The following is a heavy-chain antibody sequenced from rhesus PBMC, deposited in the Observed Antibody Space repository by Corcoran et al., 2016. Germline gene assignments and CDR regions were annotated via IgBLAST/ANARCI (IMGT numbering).Heavy chain of an antibody. J-gene: IGHJ4*01. CDR2: IYGGSGST. Sequence: QVQLQESGPGVVKPSETLSLTCAVSGGSISGYYLWSWLRQPPGKGMEWIGYIYGGSGSTSYNPSLTRRVSISIDTSKNQFSRKLSSVTAADTAVYYCARDRGYSNYGDYWGQGVLVTVSS. CDR3: ARDRGYSNYGDY. CDR1: GGSISGYYL. D-gene: IGHD4-23*01. V-gene: IGHV4S7*01.